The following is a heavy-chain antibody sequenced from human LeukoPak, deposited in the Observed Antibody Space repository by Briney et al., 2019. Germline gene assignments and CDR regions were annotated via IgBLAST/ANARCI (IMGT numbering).Heavy chain of an antibody. V-gene: IGHV4-39*01. CDR3: ARHRGYDFWSCYSTPHNWFDP. D-gene: IGHD3-3*01. CDR2: IYYSGST. J-gene: IGHJ5*02. CDR1: GGSISSSSYY. Sequence: SETLSLTCTVSGGSISSSSYYWGWVRQPPGKGLEWIGCIYYSGSTYYNPPLKSRVTISVDTSKNQFSLKWSSVTAADKAVYHCARHRGYDFWSCYSTPHNWFDPWGQGTLVTVSS.